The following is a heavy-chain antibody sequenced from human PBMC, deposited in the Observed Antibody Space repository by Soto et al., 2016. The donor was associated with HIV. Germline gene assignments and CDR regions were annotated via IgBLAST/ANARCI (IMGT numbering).Heavy chain of an antibody. CDR3: ARGWRAFDDSVEANAFDI. J-gene: IGHJ3*02. CDR1: GFTVSTNY. CDR2: IYSGGST. V-gene: IGHV3-66*01. Sequence: EVQLVESGGGLVQPGGSLRLSCAASGFTVSTNYMNWVRQTPGKGLEWVSIIYSGGSTYYADSVKGRFTVSRDNSKNTLFLQMNRLRAEDTAVYHCARGWRAFDDSVEANAFDIWGQGTMVTVSS. D-gene: IGHD2-21*01.